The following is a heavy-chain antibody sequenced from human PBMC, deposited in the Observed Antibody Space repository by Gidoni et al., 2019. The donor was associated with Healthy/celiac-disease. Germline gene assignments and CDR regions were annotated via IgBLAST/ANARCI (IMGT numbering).Heavy chain of an antibody. CDR1: GGSFSGYY. V-gene: IGHV4-34*01. Sequence: VQQQQCGAGLLHTSETMSLTCADSGGSFSGYYWSWIRQPPGKGLEWIGEINHSGSTNYNPSLKSRVTISVDTSKNQFSLKLSSVTAADTAVYYGARRAKREWIQLLFWNYFDYLGQGTLVTVSS. J-gene: IGHJ4*02. CDR3: ARRAKREWIQLLFWNYFDY. CDR2: INHSGST. D-gene: IGHD5-18*01.